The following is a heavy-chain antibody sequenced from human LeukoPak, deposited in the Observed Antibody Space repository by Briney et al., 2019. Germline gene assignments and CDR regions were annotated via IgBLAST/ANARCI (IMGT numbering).Heavy chain of an antibody. CDR1: GFTFTSYN. CDR3: ARDKGSGRPDY. Sequence: GGSLRLSCAASGFTFTSYNMNWVRQAPGKGLEWVSYISSSSSTIYYADSVKGRFTISRDNAKNSLYLQMNGLRDEDTAVYYCARDKGSGRPDYWGQGTLVTVSS. CDR2: ISSSSSTI. J-gene: IGHJ4*02. V-gene: IGHV3-48*02. D-gene: IGHD3-10*01.